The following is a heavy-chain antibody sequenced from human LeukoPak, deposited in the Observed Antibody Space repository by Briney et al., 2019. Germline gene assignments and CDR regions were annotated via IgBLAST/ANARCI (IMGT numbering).Heavy chain of an antibody. Sequence: ASVKVSCKASGYTFTSYYMHWVRQAPGQGLEWVGWINPNSGGTNYAQKFQGRVTMTRDTSISTAYMELTRLTFDDTAVFYCARGNDYDYVWGSYRFDYWGQGALITVSS. CDR1: GYTFTSYY. CDR3: ARGNDYDYVWGSYRFDY. CDR2: INPNSGGT. J-gene: IGHJ4*02. D-gene: IGHD3-16*02. V-gene: IGHV1-2*02.